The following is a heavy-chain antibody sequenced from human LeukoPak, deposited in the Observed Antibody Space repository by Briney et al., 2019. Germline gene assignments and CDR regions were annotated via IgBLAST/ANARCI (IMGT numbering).Heavy chain of an antibody. CDR3: AKDWSDPYGVLLYYFDY. Sequence: GGSLRLSCAASGFTFSSYGMHWVRQAPGKGLEWVAVISYDGSNKYYADSVKGRFTIPRDNSKNTLYLQMNSLRAEDTAVYYCAKDWSDPYGVLLYYFDYWGQGTLVTVSS. D-gene: IGHD3-3*01. CDR2: ISYDGSNK. J-gene: IGHJ4*02. CDR1: GFTFSSYG. V-gene: IGHV3-30*18.